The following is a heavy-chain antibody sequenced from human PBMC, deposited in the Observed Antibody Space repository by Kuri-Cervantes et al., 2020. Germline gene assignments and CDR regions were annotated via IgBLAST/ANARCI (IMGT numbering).Heavy chain of an antibody. D-gene: IGHD6-25*01. CDR2: ISAYNGNT. V-gene: IGHV1-18*01. CDR3: ARGVEAANDDY. J-gene: IGHJ4*02. Sequence: AAVKVSCKASGYTFTSYGISWVRQAPGQGLEGMGWISAYNGNTNYAQNLQGSVTMTTNTSTSTAYMELRSRRSDDKAVDYCARGVEAANDDYWGQGTLVTVSS. CDR1: GYTFTSYG.